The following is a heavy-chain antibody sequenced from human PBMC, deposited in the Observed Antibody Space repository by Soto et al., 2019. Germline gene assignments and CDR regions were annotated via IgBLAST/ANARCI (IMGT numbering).Heavy chain of an antibody. V-gene: IGHV3-33*01. D-gene: IGHD4-4*01. Sequence: PGGSLRLSCAASGFTFSSYGMHWVRQAPGKGLEWVAVIWYDGSNKYYADSVKGRFTISRDNSKNTLYLQMNSLRAEDMAVYYCARDGASRYSKPKYYYGMDVWSQGTTVTVSS. CDR1: GFTFSSYG. CDR3: ARDGASRYSKPKYYYGMDV. CDR2: IWYDGSNK. J-gene: IGHJ6*02.